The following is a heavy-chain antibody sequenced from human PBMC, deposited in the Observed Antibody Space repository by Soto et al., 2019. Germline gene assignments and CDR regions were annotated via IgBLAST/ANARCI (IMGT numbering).Heavy chain of an antibody. CDR3: ARDRFITGTRYFDY. CDR2: IWYDGSNK. Sequence: VQLVESGGGVVQPGRSLRLSCAASGFTFSSYGMHWVRQAPGKGLEWVAVIWYDGSNKYYADSVKGRFTISRDNSKNTLYLQMNSLRAEDTAVYYCARDRFITGTRYFDYWGQGTLVTVSS. V-gene: IGHV3-33*01. J-gene: IGHJ4*02. CDR1: GFTFSSYG. D-gene: IGHD1-20*01.